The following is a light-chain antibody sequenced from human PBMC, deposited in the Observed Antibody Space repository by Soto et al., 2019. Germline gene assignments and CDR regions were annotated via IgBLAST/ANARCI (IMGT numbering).Light chain of an antibody. CDR1: QSVTNS. Sequence: EIVLTQSPATLSLSPGERATLSCRASQSVTNSLAWYQQKPGQAPRLLIYDASSRATVIPPRFSGSGSGTDFTLTISNLEPEDYATYYCQQRSKWPPTFGGGTKVEIK. CDR3: QQRSKWPPT. V-gene: IGKV3-11*01. CDR2: DAS. J-gene: IGKJ4*01.